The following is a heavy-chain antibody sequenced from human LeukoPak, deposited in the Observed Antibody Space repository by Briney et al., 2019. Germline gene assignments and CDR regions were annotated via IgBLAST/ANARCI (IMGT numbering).Heavy chain of an antibody. D-gene: IGHD3-22*01. J-gene: IGHJ4*02. CDR2: FDPEDGET. CDR3: ATGHYDSSGFPPLLVY. Sequence: ASVKVSCKVSGYTLTELSMHWVRQAPGKGLEWMGGFDPEDGETIYAQKFQGRVTMTEDTSTDTAYMELGSLRSEDTAVYYCATGHYDSSGFPPLLVYWGQGTLVTVSS. CDR1: GYTLTELS. V-gene: IGHV1-24*01.